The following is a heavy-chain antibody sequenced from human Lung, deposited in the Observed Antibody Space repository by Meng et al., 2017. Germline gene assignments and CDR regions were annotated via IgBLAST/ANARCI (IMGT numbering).Heavy chain of an antibody. CDR2: INAGNGYT. V-gene: IGHV1-3*01. CDR1: GHIFTSYA. J-gene: IGHJ5*02. Sequence: QVQLVQSGAAVKKPGASVKFSCKASGHIFTSYAIHWVRQAPGQRLEWMGWINAGNGYTKYSQKFQGGVTITRDTSASTAYMELSNLTSEDTAVYYCARSPNYSGSGSYYKGWFDPWGQGTLVTVSS. D-gene: IGHD3-10*01. CDR3: ARSPNYSGSGSYYKGWFDP.